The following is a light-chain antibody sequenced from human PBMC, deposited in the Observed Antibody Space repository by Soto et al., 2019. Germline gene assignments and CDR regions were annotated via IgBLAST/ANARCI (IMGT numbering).Light chain of an antibody. CDR1: QSVLYSSNNKNY. V-gene: IGKV4-1*01. Sequence: DIVMTQSPDSLAVSLGERATINCKSSQSVLYSSNNKNYLAWYQHRPGLPPKLLIYWASTRESGVPDRFSGRVSGTDLTLTISSLQAEDVAVYYCQQYFGTPPTFGQGTKVEIK. J-gene: IGKJ1*01. CDR3: QQYFGTPPT. CDR2: WAS.